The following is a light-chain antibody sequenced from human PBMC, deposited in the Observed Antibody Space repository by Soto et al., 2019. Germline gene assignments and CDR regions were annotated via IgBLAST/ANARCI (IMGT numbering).Light chain of an antibody. CDR2: DVS. CDR1: SSDVGGYNY. CDR3: SSYTSSSTQV. J-gene: IGLJ1*01. V-gene: IGLV2-14*01. Sequence: ALTQPASVSGSPGQSITISCTGTSSDVGGYNYVSWYQQHPGKAPKLMIYDVSNRPSGVSNRFSGSKSGNTASLTISGLQAEDEADYYCSSYTSSSTQVFGTGTKVTVL.